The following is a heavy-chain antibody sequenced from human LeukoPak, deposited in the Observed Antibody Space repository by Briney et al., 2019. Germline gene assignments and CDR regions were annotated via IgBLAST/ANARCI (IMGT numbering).Heavy chain of an antibody. Sequence: GGSLRLSCAASGFIFTKHGMHWVRQCPGKGLEWVSSISDGGTRTHHADSVKGRFTISRDDSKNTLYLQMNRLRAEDTAVYYCARADDFSDFCNFDYWGQGTLVTVTS. CDR2: ISDGGTRT. CDR1: GFIFTKHG. D-gene: IGHD4-17*01. J-gene: IGHJ4*02. V-gene: IGHV3-23*01. CDR3: ARADDFSDFCNFDY.